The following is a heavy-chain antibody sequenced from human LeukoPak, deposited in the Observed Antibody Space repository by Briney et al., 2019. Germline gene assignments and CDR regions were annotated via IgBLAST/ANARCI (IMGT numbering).Heavy chain of an antibody. J-gene: IGHJ4*02. CDR3: RTDRYGDYGDYIDY. V-gene: IGHV1-2*02. CDR2: INSNSGGT. D-gene: IGHD4-17*01. CDR1: GSTXTAYY. Sequence: GASVKVSCKASGSTXTAYYINWGRGAPGHRRECMGWINSNSGGTNAAQKSQGRVTLTRETSISTAYMGLSRLRSDDTAVYYCRTDRYGDYGDYIDYWGQGTLVTVSS.